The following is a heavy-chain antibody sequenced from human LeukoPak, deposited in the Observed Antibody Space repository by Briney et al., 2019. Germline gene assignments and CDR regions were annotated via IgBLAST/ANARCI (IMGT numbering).Heavy chain of an antibody. J-gene: IGHJ4*02. Sequence: GGSLRLSCAASGFTFSSYSMNWVRQAPGKGLEWVSSTSTGSSYIYYADSVKGRFTISRDNAKDSLYLQMHSLRGEDTAVYYCARGALAVITSVYDYWGQGTLVTVSS. V-gene: IGHV3-21*06. CDR3: ARGALAVITSVYDY. CDR1: GFTFSSYS. CDR2: TSTGSSYI. D-gene: IGHD3-22*01.